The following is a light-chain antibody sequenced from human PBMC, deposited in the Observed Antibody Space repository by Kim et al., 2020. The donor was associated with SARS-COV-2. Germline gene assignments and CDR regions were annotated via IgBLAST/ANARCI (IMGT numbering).Light chain of an antibody. CDR2: KAS. CDR3: QQYNNYPVT. CDR1: QSISSW. V-gene: IGKV1-5*03. Sequence: DIQMTQSPSTLSASVGDRVTITCRASQSISSWLAWYQQKPGKAPKLLIYKASSLESGVPSRFGGSESGTEFTLTISSLQPDDFATYYCQQYNNYPVTFGGGTKVDIK. J-gene: IGKJ4*01.